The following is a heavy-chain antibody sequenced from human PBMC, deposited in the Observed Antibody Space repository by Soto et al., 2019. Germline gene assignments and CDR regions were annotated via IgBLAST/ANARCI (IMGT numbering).Heavy chain of an antibody. CDR3: AREGSGYNL. J-gene: IGHJ1*01. D-gene: IGHD5-12*01. CDR2: IIPVFGRP. CDR1: GGSFSSFG. Sequence: SVKVSCKASGGSFSSFGISWMRQAPGQGLEWMGGIIPVFGRPNYAQRFRGRLTITADESTNTVYLELIDLRSEDTAVYYCAREGSGYNLWGQGTQVTV. V-gene: IGHV1-69*13.